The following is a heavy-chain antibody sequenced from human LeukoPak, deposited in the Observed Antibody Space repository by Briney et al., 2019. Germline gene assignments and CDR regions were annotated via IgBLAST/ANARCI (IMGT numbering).Heavy chain of an antibody. D-gene: IGHD3-3*01. J-gene: IGHJ4*02. Sequence: ASVKVSCKASGYTFTTYDINWVRQATGQGPEWMGWMNPNSGNTGYAQKLQGRVTITRNTSITTAYMELSSLRSEDTAVYYCARGPTHYDFWSGYFRRDAYYFDYWGQGTLVTVSS. CDR2: MNPNSGNT. CDR3: ARGPTHYDFWSGYFRRDAYYFDY. CDR1: GYTFTTYD. V-gene: IGHV1-8*03.